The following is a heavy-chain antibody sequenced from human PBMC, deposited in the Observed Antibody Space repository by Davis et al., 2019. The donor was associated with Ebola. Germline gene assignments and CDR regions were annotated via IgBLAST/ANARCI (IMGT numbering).Heavy chain of an antibody. D-gene: IGHD1-1*01. V-gene: IGHV1-18*04. CDR2: INPHNGNT. CDR1: GYTFTSYY. CDR3: ARAQFPTTSDH. J-gene: IGHJ4*02. Sequence: ASVKVSCKASGYTFTSYYMHWVRQAPGQGLEWMGWINPHNGNTNYAQNVQGRGTMTTDTSTSTAYMEVGSLRSDDTAVYYCARAQFPTTSDHWGQGTLVTVSS.